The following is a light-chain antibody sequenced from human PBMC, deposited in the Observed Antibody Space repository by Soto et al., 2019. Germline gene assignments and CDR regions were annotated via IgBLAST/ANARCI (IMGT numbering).Light chain of an antibody. CDR3: QQYYNWPRT. CDR2: DAS. CDR1: QTIGSW. J-gene: IGKJ1*01. V-gene: IGKV1-5*01. Sequence: DIQMTQSPSTLSASVGDRVTVTCRASQTIGSWLAWYQQKPGRAPKLLIFDASSLESGVQSRFSGNGSGTEFTLTIRGLQPEDFAVYYCQQYYNWPRTFGQGTKVDIK.